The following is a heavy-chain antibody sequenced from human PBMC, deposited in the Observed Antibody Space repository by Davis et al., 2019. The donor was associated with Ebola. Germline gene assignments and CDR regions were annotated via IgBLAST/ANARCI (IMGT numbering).Heavy chain of an antibody. CDR1: GYTFTGYY. D-gene: IGHD2-15*01. J-gene: IGHJ3*02. CDR3: ASVGDCSGGSCKAWDAFDI. CDR2: INPNSGGT. Sequence: ASVKVSCKASGYTFTGYYMHWVRQAPGQGLEWMGWINPNSGGTNYAQKFQGWVTMTRDTSISTAYMELSRLRSDDTAVYYCASVGDCSGGSCKAWDAFDIWGQGTMVTVSS. V-gene: IGHV1-2*04.